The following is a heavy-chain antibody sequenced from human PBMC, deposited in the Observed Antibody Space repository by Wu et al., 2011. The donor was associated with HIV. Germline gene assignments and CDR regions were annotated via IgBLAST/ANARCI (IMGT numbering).Heavy chain of an antibody. J-gene: IGHJ4*02. Sequence: QVQLVQSGAEVKKPGSSVKVSCKTSGGTFSTLPFSWLRQAPGQGLEWVGRIIPMSDMPNHAQKFQGRVTVTADDSTSTVYMELSSLKSEDTAVYYCARESPEHLLYGALGYWGQGTLVTVSS. CDR1: GGTFSTLP. CDR3: ARESPEHLLYGALGY. D-gene: IGHD2-2*02. V-gene: IGHV1-69*15. CDR2: IIPMSDMP.